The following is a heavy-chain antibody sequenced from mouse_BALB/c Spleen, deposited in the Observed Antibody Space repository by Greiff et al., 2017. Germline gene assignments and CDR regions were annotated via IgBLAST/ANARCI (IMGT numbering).Heavy chain of an antibody. CDR1: GYSITSDYA. Sequence: DVKLQESGPGLVKPSQSLSLTCTVTGYSITSDYAWNWIRQFPGNKLEWMGYISYSGSTSYNPSLKSRISITRDTSKNQFFLQLNSVTTEDTATYYCARHRYYAMDYWGQGTSVTVSS. D-gene: IGHD3-1*01. CDR2: ISYSGST. J-gene: IGHJ4*01. V-gene: IGHV3-2*02. CDR3: ARHRYYAMDY.